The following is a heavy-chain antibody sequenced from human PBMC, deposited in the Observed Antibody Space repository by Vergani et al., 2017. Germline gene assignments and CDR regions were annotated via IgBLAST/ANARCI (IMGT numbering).Heavy chain of an antibody. V-gene: IGHV4-39*07. Sequence: QLQLQESGPGLVKPSETLSLTCTVSGGSISSSSYYWGWIRQPPGKGLEWIGSIYYSGSTYYNPSLKSRVTISADKSISTAYLQWSSLKASDTAMYYCARRTTPVVVVAASPGAFDIWGQGTMVTVSS. D-gene: IGHD2-15*01. CDR3: ARRTTPVVVVAASPGAFDI. J-gene: IGHJ3*02. CDR2: IYYSGST. CDR1: GGSISSSSYY.